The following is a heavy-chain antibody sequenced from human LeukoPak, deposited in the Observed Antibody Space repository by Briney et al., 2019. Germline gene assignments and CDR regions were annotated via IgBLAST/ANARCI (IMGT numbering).Heavy chain of an antibody. CDR2: ISDTGST. CDR1: GGSISRYY. CDR3: VRGGVPSYDC. Sequence: SETLSLTCTVSGGSISRYYWSWIRQPPGERLEWIGYISDTGSTNYNRSLKSRVTISVDTSNNQFSLKLAYVTAADTAMSYCVRGGVPSYDCWGQGTLVTVSS. D-gene: IGHD1-26*01. V-gene: IGHV4-59*01. J-gene: IGHJ4*02.